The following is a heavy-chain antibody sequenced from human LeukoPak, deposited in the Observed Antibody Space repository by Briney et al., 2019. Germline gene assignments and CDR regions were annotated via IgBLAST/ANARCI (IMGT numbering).Heavy chain of an antibody. CDR2: INPNSGGT. J-gene: IGHJ3*02. D-gene: IGHD5-18*01. Sequence: GASVKVSCKASGYTFTGYYMPWVRQAPGQGFEWMGWINPNSGGTNYAQKFQGRVTMTRDTSISTAYMELSRLRSDDTAVYYCARVCGYHAFDIWGQGTMVTVSS. CDR1: GYTFTGYY. V-gene: IGHV1-2*02. CDR3: ARVCGYHAFDI.